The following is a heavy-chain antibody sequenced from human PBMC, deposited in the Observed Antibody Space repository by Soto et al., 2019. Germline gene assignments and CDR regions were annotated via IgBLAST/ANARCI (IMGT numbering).Heavy chain of an antibody. J-gene: IGHJ5*02. D-gene: IGHD6-13*01. CDR2: INHSGST. CDR1: GGSFSGYY. Sequence: SETLSLTCAVYGGSFSGYYWSWIRQPPGKGLEWIGEINHSGSTNYNPSLKSRVTISVDTSKNQFSLKLSSVTAADTAVYYCARGKFLGIAAAGTQQWAFDPWGQGTLVTVSS. V-gene: IGHV4-34*01. CDR3: ARGKFLGIAAAGTQQWAFDP.